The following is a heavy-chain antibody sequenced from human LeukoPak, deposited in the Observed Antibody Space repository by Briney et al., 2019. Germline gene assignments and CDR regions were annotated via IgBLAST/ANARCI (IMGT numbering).Heavy chain of an antibody. V-gene: IGHV3-23*01. CDR2: ISGSGGST. Sequence: TGGSLRLSCAASGFTFSTYAMSWVRQAPGKGLGWVSAISGSGGSTNYADSVKGRFSISRDNSKNTLYLQMNSLRAEDTAVYYCAKENGYNYYFDYWGQGTLVTVSS. D-gene: IGHD5-24*01. CDR1: GFTFSTYA. CDR3: AKENGYNYYFDY. J-gene: IGHJ4*02.